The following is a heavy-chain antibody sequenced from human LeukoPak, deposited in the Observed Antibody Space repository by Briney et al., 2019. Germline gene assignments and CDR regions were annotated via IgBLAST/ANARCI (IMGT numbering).Heavy chain of an antibody. CDR1: GGSFSGYY. D-gene: IGHD6-19*01. J-gene: IGHJ6*02. Sequence: PSETLSLTCAVYGGSFSGYYWSWIRQPPGKGLEWIGEINHSGSTNYNPSLKSRVTISVDTSKNQFSLKLSSVTAADTAVYYCARDRVAVAGILSDYYYYYGMDVWGQGTTVTVSS. CDR2: INHSGST. V-gene: IGHV4-34*01. CDR3: ARDRVAVAGILSDYYYYYGMDV.